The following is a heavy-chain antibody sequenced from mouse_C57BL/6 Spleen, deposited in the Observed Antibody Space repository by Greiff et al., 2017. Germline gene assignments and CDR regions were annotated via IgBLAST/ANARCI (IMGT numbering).Heavy chain of an antibody. D-gene: IGHD1-1*01. CDR1: GYTFTSYW. Sequence: QVQLQQPGAELVMPGASVKLSCKASGYTFTSYWMHWVKQRPGQGLEWIGEIDPSDSYTNYNQKFKGKSTLTVDKSSSTAYMQLSSLTSEDSAVYYCARTSGLLRDAMDYWGQGTSVTVSS. CDR3: ARTSGLLRDAMDY. V-gene: IGHV1-69*01. J-gene: IGHJ4*01. CDR2: IDPSDSYT.